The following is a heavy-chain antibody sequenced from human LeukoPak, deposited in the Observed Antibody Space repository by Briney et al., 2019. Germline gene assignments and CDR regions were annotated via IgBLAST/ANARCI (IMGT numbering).Heavy chain of an antibody. J-gene: IGHJ5*02. CDR1: GGTFSSYA. CDR2: IIPIFGTA. Sequence: ASVKVSCKASGGTFSSYAISWVRQAPGQGLEWMGRIIPIFGTANYAQKFQGRVTITTDESTSTAYMELSSLRSEDTAVYYCARDPLRGYSYGPDWFDPWGQGTLVTVSS. D-gene: IGHD5-18*01. V-gene: IGHV1-69*05. CDR3: ARDPLRGYSYGPDWFDP.